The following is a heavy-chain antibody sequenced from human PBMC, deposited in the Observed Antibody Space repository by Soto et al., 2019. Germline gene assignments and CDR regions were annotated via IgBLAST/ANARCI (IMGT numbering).Heavy chain of an antibody. CDR2: ITGSGGGT. CDR3: AKAGDDYVWGSLYGLDV. CDR1: GFTFSSYA. D-gene: IGHD3-16*01. V-gene: IGHV3-23*01. Sequence: GGSLGLSCAASGFTFSSYAMSWVRQAPGKGLEWVSSITGSGGGTTYSDSVNDRFTITRDKSKNTLYLQMNSLRADDTAVYYCAKAGDDYVWGSLYGLDVWGQGTTVTVSS. J-gene: IGHJ6*01.